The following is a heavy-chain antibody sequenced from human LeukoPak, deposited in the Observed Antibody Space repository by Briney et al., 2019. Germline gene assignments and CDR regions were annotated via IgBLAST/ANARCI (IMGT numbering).Heavy chain of an antibody. D-gene: IGHD3-9*01. Sequence: PSETLSLTCAVYGGSFSGYYWSWIRQPPGKGLEWIGEINHSESTNYNPSLKSRVTISVYTSKNQFSLKLSSVTAADTAVYYCARGNGTYYDILTGLYFDYWGQGTLVTVSS. V-gene: IGHV4-34*01. CDR2: INHSEST. J-gene: IGHJ4*02. CDR1: GGSFSGYY. CDR3: ARGNGTYYDILTGLYFDY.